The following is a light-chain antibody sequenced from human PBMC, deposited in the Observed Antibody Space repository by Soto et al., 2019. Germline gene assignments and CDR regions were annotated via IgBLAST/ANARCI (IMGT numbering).Light chain of an antibody. Sequence: IVFTQSPGTLSSSPGERGTLSCRASQSASNNYLACSQQKPGQAPRLLLYVASSRATGIPDRFSGSGSGTDYTLTTGRLVPEDFAVYYCHQYGSSAYTFGQGTKLEIK. CDR2: VAS. V-gene: IGKV3-20*01. CDR3: HQYGSSAYT. CDR1: QSASNNY. J-gene: IGKJ2*01.